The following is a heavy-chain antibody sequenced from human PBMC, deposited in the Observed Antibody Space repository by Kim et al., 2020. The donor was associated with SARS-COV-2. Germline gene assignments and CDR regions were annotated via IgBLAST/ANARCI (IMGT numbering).Heavy chain of an antibody. CDR2: ISSSSSTI. CDR1: GFTFSSYS. CDR3: ARGVDSSSLIQH. D-gene: IGHD6-13*01. V-gene: IGHV3-48*02. Sequence: GGSLRLSCAASGFTFSSYSMNWVRQAPGKGLEWVSYISSSSSTIYYADSVKGRFTISRYNAKNSLYLQMNSLRDEDTAVYYCARGVDSSSLIQHWGQGTLVTVSS. J-gene: IGHJ1*01.